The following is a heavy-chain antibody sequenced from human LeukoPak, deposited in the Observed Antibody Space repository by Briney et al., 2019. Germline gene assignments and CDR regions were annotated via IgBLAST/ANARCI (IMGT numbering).Heavy chain of an antibody. V-gene: IGHV4-59*12. CDR3: ARARKETMMDLFSRRTKYYFDY. J-gene: IGHJ4*02. CDR2: IYYSGST. Sequence: SETLSLTCTVSGGSISSYYWSWIRQPPGKGLEWIGYIYYSGSTYYNPSLKSRVTISVDTSKNQFSLKLSSVTAADTAVYYCARARKETMMDLFSRRTKYYFDYWGQGTLVTVSS. CDR1: GGSISSYY. D-gene: IGHD3-22*01.